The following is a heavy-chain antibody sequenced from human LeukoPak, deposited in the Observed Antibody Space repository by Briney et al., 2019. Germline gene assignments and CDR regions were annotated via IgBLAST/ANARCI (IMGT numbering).Heavy chain of an antibody. V-gene: IGHV3-74*01. CDR1: GFTFSTYW. Sequence: GGSLRLSCAASGFTFSTYWMRWVRQAPGKGLMWVARITPDGSSTNYADSVQGRFTVSRDNAKNTLYLQMNSLRVEDTALYYCTKDTFGDRDYWGQGTLVTVSS. D-gene: IGHD2-21*01. CDR2: ITPDGSST. CDR3: TKDTFGDRDY. J-gene: IGHJ4*02.